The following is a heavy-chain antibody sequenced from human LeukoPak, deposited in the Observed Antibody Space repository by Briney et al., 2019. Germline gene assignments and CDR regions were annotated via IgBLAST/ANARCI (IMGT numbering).Heavy chain of an antibody. J-gene: IGHJ6*02. V-gene: IGHV3-11*01. CDR2: ISSSGSTI. CDR3: AREYYYGSGSPVMGMDV. D-gene: IGHD3-10*01. Sequence: GGSLRLSCAASGFTFSDYYMSWIRQAPGKGLEWVSCISSSGSTIYYADSVKGRFTISRDNAKNSLYLQMNSLRAEDTAVYYCAREYYYGSGSPVMGMDVWGQGTTVTVSS. CDR1: GFTFSDYY.